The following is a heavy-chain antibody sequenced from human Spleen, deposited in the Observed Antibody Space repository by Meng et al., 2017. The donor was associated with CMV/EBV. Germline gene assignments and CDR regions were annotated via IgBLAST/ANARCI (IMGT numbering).Heavy chain of an antibody. Sequence: TFSTYGIRWVRQAPGQGLEWMGGIIAIFGTANYAQKFQGRVTITTDESTSTAYMELSSLRSEDTAVYYCARVFQDTAMAGGGYFDYWGQGTLVTVSS. CDR2: IIAIFGTA. CDR1: TFSTYG. J-gene: IGHJ4*02. D-gene: IGHD5-18*01. CDR3: ARVFQDTAMAGGGYFDY. V-gene: IGHV1-69*05.